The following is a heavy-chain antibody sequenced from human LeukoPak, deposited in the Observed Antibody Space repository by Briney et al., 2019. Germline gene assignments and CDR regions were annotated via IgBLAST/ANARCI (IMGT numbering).Heavy chain of an antibody. CDR1: DGSISSYY. V-gene: IGHV4-59*01. Sequence: SETLSLTCAVSDGSISSYYWSWNRQPPGKGLEWIGYIYYSGSTNYNPSLKSRVTISVDTSKNQFSLKLSSVTAADTAVYYCARKGWAARTFDYWGQGTLVTVSS. CDR2: IYYSGST. J-gene: IGHJ4*02. CDR3: ARKGWAARTFDY. D-gene: IGHD6-6*01.